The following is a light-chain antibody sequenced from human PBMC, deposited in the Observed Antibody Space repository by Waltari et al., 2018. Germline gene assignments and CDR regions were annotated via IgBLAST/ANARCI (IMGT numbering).Light chain of an antibody. CDR2: ATS. CDR3: QHYVRLPVT. Sequence: EIVLTQSPGTLSLSPGERATLSCRASQSVGRSLDWYQQKHGRAPRLLLYATSNRATGIPDRFSASGSGTDVSLTISRLEPEDFALYYCQHYVRLPVTFGQGTKVEVK. V-gene: IGKV3-20*01. J-gene: IGKJ1*01. CDR1: QSVGRS.